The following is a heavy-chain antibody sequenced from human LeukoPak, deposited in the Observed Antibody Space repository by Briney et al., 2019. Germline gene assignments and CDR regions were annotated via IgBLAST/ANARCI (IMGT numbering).Heavy chain of an antibody. CDR1: GGAFRGYY. D-gene: IGHD6-19*01. Sequence: PSETLSLTCAVYGGAFRGYYWSRIRQPPGKGLEWIGEINNSGSTNYNPSLKSLVTISVDTSKSTFSLRLSSVTAADTPVYYSAGGYSRAVAGSSWFDPWGQGTLVTVSS. CDR2: INNSGST. J-gene: IGHJ5*02. CDR3: AGGYSRAVAGSSWFDP. V-gene: IGHV4-34*01.